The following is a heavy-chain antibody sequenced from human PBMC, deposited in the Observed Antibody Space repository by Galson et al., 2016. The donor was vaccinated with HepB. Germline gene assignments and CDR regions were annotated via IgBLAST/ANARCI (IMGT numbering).Heavy chain of an antibody. CDR1: GYSFTSYI. CDR3: AAGLQFYLYYGMDV. CDR2: FNGGNGNT. J-gene: IGHJ6*02. V-gene: IGHV1-3*01. D-gene: IGHD4-11*01. Sequence: SVKVSCKASGYSFTSYIMHWVRQAPGQSLEWMGWFNGGNGNTEYSQNFQGRVSITRDTSASTAYMEVSSLRSEDTAVYYCAAGLQFYLYYGMDVWGQGTTVIVSS.